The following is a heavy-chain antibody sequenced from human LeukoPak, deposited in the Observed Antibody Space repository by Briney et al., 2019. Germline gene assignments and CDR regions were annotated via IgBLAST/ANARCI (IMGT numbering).Heavy chain of an antibody. D-gene: IGHD5-12*01. CDR2: IRSKVHDSTP. CDR3: TRAGGFDNFLDY. V-gene: IGHV3-49*04. J-gene: IGHJ4*02. Sequence: GGSLRLSCTTSGFTFGEYGFNWARQAPGKGLEWVGFIRSKVHDSTPQYAASVKGRFTISRDDSKDTAYLQMINLKTEDTAIYYCTRAGGFDNFLDYWGQGTPVTVSS. CDR1: GFTFGEYG.